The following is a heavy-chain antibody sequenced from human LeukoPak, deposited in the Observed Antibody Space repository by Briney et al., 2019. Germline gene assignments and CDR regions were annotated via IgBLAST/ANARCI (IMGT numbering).Heavy chain of an antibody. Sequence: PSETLSLTCTVSGGSISSGGYYWSWIRQHPGKGLEWIGYIYHSGSTYYNPSLKSRVTISVDRSKNQFSLKLSSVTAADTAVYYCARARRRDWFDPWGQGTLVTVSS. J-gene: IGHJ5*02. CDR1: GGSISSGGYY. V-gene: IGHV4-31*03. CDR3: ARARRRDWFDP. CDR2: IYHSGST.